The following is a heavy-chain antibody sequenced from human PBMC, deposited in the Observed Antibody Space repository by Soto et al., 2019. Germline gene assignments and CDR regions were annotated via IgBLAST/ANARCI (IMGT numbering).Heavy chain of an antibody. Sequence: EVQLVESGGGLIQRGGSLRLSCAASGFTVSINYMSWVRQAPGKGLEWVSLIYAGGSTFYSDSVRGRFTISRDNAQNTLSLQMNSLRDEDTAVYYCARNLPSSRSMDVWGQGTTGTVSS. CDR1: GFTVSINY. CDR2: IYAGGST. J-gene: IGHJ6*02. D-gene: IGHD3-16*02. CDR3: ARNLPSSRSMDV. V-gene: IGHV3-53*01.